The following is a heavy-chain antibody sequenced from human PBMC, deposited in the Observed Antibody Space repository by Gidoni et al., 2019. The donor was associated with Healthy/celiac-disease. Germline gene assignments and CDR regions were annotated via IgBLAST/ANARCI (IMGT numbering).Heavy chain of an antibody. Sequence: LVQPGGSLRLSCAASGFTFSSYWMSWVSQAPGKGLEWVANIKQDGSEKYYVDSVKGRCTISRDNAKNSLYLQMNSLRAEDTAVYYCATTNYDFWSGYQYYFDYWGQGTLVTVSS. V-gene: IGHV3-7*01. CDR1: GFTFSSYW. CDR2: IKQDGSEK. J-gene: IGHJ4*02. D-gene: IGHD3-3*01. CDR3: ATTNYDFWSGYQYYFDY.